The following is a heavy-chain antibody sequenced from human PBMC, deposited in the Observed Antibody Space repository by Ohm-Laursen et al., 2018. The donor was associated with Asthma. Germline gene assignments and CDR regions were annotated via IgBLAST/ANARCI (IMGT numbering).Heavy chain of an antibody. D-gene: IGHD3-16*01. CDR1: GFTFSNYN. CDR2: ITTGSSTI. Sequence: GSLRLSCTASGFTFSNYNMIWVRQAPGKGLDWVSSITTGSSTIYYADSVRGRFTVSTDKVTNSLYLQINSPRPEDTAVYYCAAWGPRIYGGQGTLVTASS. CDR3: AAWGPRIY. V-gene: IGHV3-48*01. J-gene: IGHJ4*02.